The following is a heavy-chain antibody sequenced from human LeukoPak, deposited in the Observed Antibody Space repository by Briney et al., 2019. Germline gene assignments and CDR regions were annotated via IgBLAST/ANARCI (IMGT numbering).Heavy chain of an antibody. CDR2: ISSNRDTI. Sequence: GGSLRLSCAASGFTFSDYYMSWIRQAPGKGLEWVSYISSNRDTIYYAASVKGRFTISRDNARYSLYLQMNSLRDEDTAVYYCARGPGYGHYFDYWGQGALVTVSS. D-gene: IGHD5-12*01. V-gene: IGHV3-11*04. CDR3: ARGPGYGHYFDY. CDR1: GFTFSDYY. J-gene: IGHJ4*02.